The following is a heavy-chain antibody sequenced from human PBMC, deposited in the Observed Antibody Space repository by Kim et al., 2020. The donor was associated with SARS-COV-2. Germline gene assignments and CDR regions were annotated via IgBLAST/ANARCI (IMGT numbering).Heavy chain of an antibody. CDR1: GFTFSSYG. J-gene: IGHJ4*02. Sequence: GGSLRLSCAVSGFTFSSYGMHWVWQAPGKGLERVAVISYDGSNKDYADPAKGRLIIIRDNAKNTLYLQMHSLRAEDTAAYYCATVREAVVGVDVDYWGQG. CDR3: ATVREAVVGVDVDY. D-gene: IGHD2-21*01. CDR2: ISYDGSNK. V-gene: IGHV3-33*03.